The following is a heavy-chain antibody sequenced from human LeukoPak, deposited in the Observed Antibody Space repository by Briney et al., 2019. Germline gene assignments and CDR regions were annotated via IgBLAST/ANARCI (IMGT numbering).Heavy chain of an antibody. V-gene: IGHV3-48*01. CDR2: IRSSSTTI. CDR3: ARDFLLDPL. CDR1: GFTFSSYS. D-gene: IGHD2/OR15-2a*01. J-gene: IGHJ4*02. Sequence: GGSLRLSCAASGFTFSSYSMNWVRQAPGKGPEWVSYIRSSSTTIYYADSVKGRFTISRDNAKNSLYLQMNSLRAEDTAIYYCARDFLLDPLWGQGTLVTVSS.